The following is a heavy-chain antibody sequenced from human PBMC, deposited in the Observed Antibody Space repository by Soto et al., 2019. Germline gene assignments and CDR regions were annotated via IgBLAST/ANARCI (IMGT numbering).Heavy chain of an antibody. Sequence: SLTCAVYGGSFSGYYWSWIRQPPGKGLEWIGEINHSGSTNYNPSLKSRVTISVDTSKNQFSLKLSSVTAADTAVYHCARMEFPVTTYDYWGQGTLVTVSS. D-gene: IGHD4-17*01. V-gene: IGHV4-34*01. J-gene: IGHJ4*02. CDR2: INHSGST. CDR3: ARMEFPVTTYDY. CDR1: GGSFSGYY.